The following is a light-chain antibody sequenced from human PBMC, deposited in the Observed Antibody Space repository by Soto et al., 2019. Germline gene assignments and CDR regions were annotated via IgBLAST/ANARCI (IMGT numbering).Light chain of an antibody. Sequence: QSVLTQPASVSGSPGQSITISCTGTSSDVGGYNYVSWYQQHPGKAPKLMIYDVTNRPSGVSNRFSGSKSGNTASLTISGLQAEDEADYYCSSYTRSSSTLFGGGTQLTVL. CDR3: SSYTRSSSTL. CDR1: SSDVGGYNY. V-gene: IGLV2-14*01. J-gene: IGLJ3*02. CDR2: DVT.